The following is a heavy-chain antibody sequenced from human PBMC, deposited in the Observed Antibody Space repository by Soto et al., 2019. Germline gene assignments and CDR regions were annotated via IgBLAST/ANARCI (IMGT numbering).Heavy chain of an antibody. V-gene: IGHV1-69*01. Sequence: QVQLVQSGAEVKKPGSSVKVSCKASGGTFSNFAISWVRQAPGQGLEWMGGFIPSFGTLNYAQRFQGRLTISADESTSTAHMELSSLKSEDTSVYYCARCEQLVLHGGQGPRVTVSS. CDR3: ARCEQLVLH. J-gene: IGHJ1*01. D-gene: IGHD6-13*01. CDR1: GGTFSNFA. CDR2: FIPSFGTL.